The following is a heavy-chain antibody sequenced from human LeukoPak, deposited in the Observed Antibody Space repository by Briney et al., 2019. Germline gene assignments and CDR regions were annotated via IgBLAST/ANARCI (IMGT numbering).Heavy chain of an antibody. D-gene: IGHD5-24*01. V-gene: IGHV3-48*03. CDR1: GFTFSSYE. Sequence: GGSLRLSCAASGFTFSSYEMNWVRQAPGKGLEWVSYISSSGSTIYYADSVKGRFTISRDNAKNPLYLQMNSLRAEDPAVYYCARGDGYNLGDYWGQGTLVTVSS. CDR2: ISSSGSTI. CDR3: ARGDGYNLGDY. J-gene: IGHJ4*02.